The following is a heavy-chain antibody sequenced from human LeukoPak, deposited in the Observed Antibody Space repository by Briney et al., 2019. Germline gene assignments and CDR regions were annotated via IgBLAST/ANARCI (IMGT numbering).Heavy chain of an antibody. D-gene: IGHD6-19*01. Sequence: GGSLGLSCAASGFTFSSYWMHWVRQAPGKGLVWVSRINSDGSSTSYADSVKGRFTISRDNAKNTLYLQMNSLRAEDTAVYYCARVVAVAAKDYWGQGTLVTVSS. CDR3: ARVVAVAAKDY. CDR1: GFTFSSYW. V-gene: IGHV3-74*01. J-gene: IGHJ4*02. CDR2: INSDGSST.